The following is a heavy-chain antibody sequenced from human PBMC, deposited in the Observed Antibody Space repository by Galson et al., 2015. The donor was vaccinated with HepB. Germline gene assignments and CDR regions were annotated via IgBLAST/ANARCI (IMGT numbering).Heavy chain of an antibody. V-gene: IGHV4-4*02. CDR3: AREKGGNSYLDC. Sequence: EGPSPTCAVSRGSLSRSDLRVLVRPPPGEGVEGGGQNSHSGSTNYNPSLESRVTISVDRSKNQFSLKLTSVTAADTAVYYCAREKGGNSYLDCWGQGTLVTVSS. CDR1: RGSLSRSDL. D-gene: IGHD4-23*01. CDR2: NSHSGST. J-gene: IGHJ4*02.